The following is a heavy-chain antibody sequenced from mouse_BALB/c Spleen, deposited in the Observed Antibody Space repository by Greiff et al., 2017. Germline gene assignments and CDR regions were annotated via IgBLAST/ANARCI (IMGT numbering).Heavy chain of an antibody. D-gene: IGHD2-4*01. V-gene: IGHV1-54*01. CDR2: INPGSGGT. CDR3: ARVYYDYDGFYAMDY. Sequence: VKLMESGAELVRPGTSVKVSCKASGYAFTNYLIEWVKQRPGQGLEWIGVINPGSGGTNYNEKFKGKATLTADKSSSTAYMQLSSLTSDDSAVYFCARVYYDYDGFYAMDYWGQGTSVTVSS. J-gene: IGHJ4*01. CDR1: GYAFTNYL.